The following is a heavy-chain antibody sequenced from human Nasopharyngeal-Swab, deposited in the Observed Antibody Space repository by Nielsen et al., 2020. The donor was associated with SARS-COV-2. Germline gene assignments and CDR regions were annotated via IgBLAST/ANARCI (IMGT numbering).Heavy chain of an antibody. J-gene: IGHJ4*02. CDR2: SNEDGSIT. Sequence: GESLKISCAASGFTFRNYWMRWVRQAPGKGLEWVSRSNEDGSITSYADSVKGRFAISRDNAKNTLYLQMNSLRAEDTAVYFCASDLSGRDDNWGQGTLVTVAA. V-gene: IGHV3-74*01. CDR1: GFTFRNYW. CDR3: ASDLSGRDDN. D-gene: IGHD6-19*01.